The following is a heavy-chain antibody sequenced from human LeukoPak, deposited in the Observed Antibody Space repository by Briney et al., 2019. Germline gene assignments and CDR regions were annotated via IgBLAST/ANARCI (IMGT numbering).Heavy chain of an antibody. CDR1: GFTFSDYY. CDR2: ISSSSSYT. CDR3: ARVGSSSWYLDY. Sequence: GGSLRLSCAASGFTFSDYYMSWIRQAPGKGLEWVSYISSSSSYTNYADSVKGRFTISRDNAKSSLYLQMNSLRAEDTAVYYCARVGSSSWYLDYWGQGTLVTVSS. J-gene: IGHJ4*02. V-gene: IGHV3-11*06. D-gene: IGHD6-13*01.